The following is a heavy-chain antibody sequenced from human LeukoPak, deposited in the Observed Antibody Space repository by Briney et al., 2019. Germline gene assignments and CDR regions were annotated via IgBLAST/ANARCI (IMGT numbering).Heavy chain of an antibody. CDR3: AKDRRDGYNPDTFDY. Sequence: GGSLRLSCAVFGPGFPFSNAWMSWVRQAPGKGLEWVSAISGSGGSTYYADSVKGRFTISRDNSKNTLYLQMNSLRAEDTAVYYCAKDRRDGYNPDTFDYWGQGTLVTVSS. D-gene: IGHD5-24*01. V-gene: IGHV3-23*01. CDR2: ISGSGGST. J-gene: IGHJ4*02. CDR1: GFPFSNAW.